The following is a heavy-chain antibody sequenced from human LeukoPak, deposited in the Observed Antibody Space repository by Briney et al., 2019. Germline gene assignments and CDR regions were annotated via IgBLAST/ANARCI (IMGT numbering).Heavy chain of an antibody. D-gene: IGHD1-26*01. Sequence: PGGSLRLSCSASGFTLSNYWMHWVRQAPGKGLGWVSRINTDGSSTNYADSVKGRFTVSRDNAKNTLYLQMNSLRAEDTAVYYCARVIGWDEPFDIWGQGTMVTVSS. CDR3: ARVIGWDEPFDI. CDR1: GFTLSNYW. J-gene: IGHJ3*02. CDR2: INTDGSST. V-gene: IGHV3-74*01.